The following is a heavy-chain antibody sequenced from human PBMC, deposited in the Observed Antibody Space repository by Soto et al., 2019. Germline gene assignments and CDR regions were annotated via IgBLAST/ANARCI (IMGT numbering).Heavy chain of an antibody. CDR1: RFTFSGRW. CDR3: ATHLDWAFDY. D-gene: IGHD3-9*01. CDR2: INPDGTER. J-gene: IGHJ4*02. V-gene: IGHV3-7*01. Sequence: GGSLRLSCAASRFTFSGRWMTRLRQVPGKGLEWLANINPDGTERYYLGSVKGRFTISRDNANNYLYLQMDSLRAEDTSLYYCATHLDWAFDYWGQGTLVTVSS.